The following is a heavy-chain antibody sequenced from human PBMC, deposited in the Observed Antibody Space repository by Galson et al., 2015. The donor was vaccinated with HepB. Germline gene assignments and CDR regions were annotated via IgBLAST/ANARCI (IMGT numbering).Heavy chain of an antibody. V-gene: IGHV1-18*04. CDR1: GYTFTTHY. D-gene: IGHD4/OR15-4a*01. Sequence: SVKVSCKASGYTFTTHYIHWVRQAPGQGLEWMGWISAHSGDTKYAQKLQGRVTMTRDTSTSTVYVELRSLRSDDTAAYYCARDRDYRLDYWGQGTLVTVSS. CDR3: ARDRDYRLDY. J-gene: IGHJ4*02. CDR2: ISAHSGDT.